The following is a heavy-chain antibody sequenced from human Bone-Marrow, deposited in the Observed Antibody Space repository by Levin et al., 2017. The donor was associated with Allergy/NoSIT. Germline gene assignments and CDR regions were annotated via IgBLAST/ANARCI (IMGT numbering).Heavy chain of an antibody. Sequence: GESLKISCAASGFTFSSYWMHWVRQAPGKGLVWVSRINSDGSSTSYADSVKGRFTISRDNAKNTLYLQMNSLRAEDTAVYYCARADITMVRGASHGVIDYWGQGTLVTVSS. J-gene: IGHJ4*02. CDR2: INSDGSST. V-gene: IGHV3-74*01. CDR3: ARADITMVRGASHGVIDY. CDR1: GFTFSSYW. D-gene: IGHD3-10*01.